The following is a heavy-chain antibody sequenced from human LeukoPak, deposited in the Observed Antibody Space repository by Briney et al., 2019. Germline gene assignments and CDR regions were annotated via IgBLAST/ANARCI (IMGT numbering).Heavy chain of an antibody. CDR3: ARDVRAILTGYFFAY. CDR1: GFTFSSYA. CDR2: ISYDGSNK. V-gene: IGHV3-30*04. J-gene: IGHJ4*02. Sequence: PGGSLRLSCAASGFTFSSYAMHWVRQAPGKGLEWVAVISYDGSNKYYADSVKGRFTISRDNSKNTLYLQMNSLRAEDTAVYYCARDVRAILTGYFFAYWGQGTLVTVSS. D-gene: IGHD3-9*01.